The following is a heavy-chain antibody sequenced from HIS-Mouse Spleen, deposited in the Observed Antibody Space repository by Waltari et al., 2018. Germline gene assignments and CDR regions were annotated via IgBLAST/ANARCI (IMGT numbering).Heavy chain of an antibody. D-gene: IGHD3-10*01. CDR1: GFTFRSYG. J-gene: IGHJ4*02. CDR3: EGVYGSGSYYFDY. CDR2: ISYDGSNK. Sequence: QVQLVESGGGVVQPGRSLRLSCAAAGFTFRSYGMHWVRQAPGKGLEWVAVISYDGSNKYYADSVKGRFTISRDNSKNTLYLQMNSLRAEDTAVYYCEGVYGSGSYYFDYWGQGTLVTVS. V-gene: IGHV3-30*03.